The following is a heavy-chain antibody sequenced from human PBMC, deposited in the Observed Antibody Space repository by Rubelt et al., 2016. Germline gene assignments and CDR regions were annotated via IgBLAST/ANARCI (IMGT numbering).Heavy chain of an antibody. CDR1: GYTSTSYG. J-gene: IGHJ4*01. Sequence: QVQLVQSGAEVKKPGASVKVSCKASGYTSTSYGISWVRQAPGQGLEWMGWISAYNGNTNDAQKLQGRVTMTTDTSTSTAYMELRSLRSDDTAVYYGARSWNSYDSSEYYRVFDLWGHGTLVTVSS. CDR2: ISAYNGNT. V-gene: IGHV1-18*01. D-gene: IGHD3-22*01. CDR3: ARSWNSYDSSEYYRVFDL.